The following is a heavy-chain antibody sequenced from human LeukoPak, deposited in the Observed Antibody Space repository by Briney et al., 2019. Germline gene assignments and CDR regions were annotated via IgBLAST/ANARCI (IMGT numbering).Heavy chain of an antibody. Sequence: SGGSLRLSCAASGFTFSNYAMSWVRQAPGKGLAWFSGISTSGSGTYYADSVKGRFTIYRDNSKNTLYLQMNSLRAEDTAVYYCARGLLPQWEVPPLDYWGQGTLVTVSS. J-gene: IGHJ4*02. CDR3: ARGLLPQWEVPPLDY. CDR2: ISTSGSGT. D-gene: IGHD1-26*01. V-gene: IGHV3-23*01. CDR1: GFTFSNYA.